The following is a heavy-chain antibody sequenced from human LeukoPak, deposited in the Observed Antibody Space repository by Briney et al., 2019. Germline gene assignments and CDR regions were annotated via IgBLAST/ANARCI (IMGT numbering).Heavy chain of an antibody. CDR2: IIPIFGTA. CDR3: ARYRGYDWDDAFDI. CDR1: GGTFSSYA. V-gene: IGHV1-69*13. Sequence: SVKVSCKASGGTFSSYAISWVRQAPGQGLEWMGGIIPIFGTANYAQKFQGRVTITADESTSTAYMGLSSLRSEDTAVYYCARYRGYDWDDAFDIWGQGTMVTVSS. D-gene: IGHD5-12*01. J-gene: IGHJ3*02.